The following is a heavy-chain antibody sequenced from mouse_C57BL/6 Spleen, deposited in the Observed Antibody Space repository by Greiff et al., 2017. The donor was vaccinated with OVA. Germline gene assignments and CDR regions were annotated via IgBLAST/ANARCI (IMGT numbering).Heavy chain of an antibody. CDR2: IDPSDSYT. CDR1: GYTFTSYW. CDR3: ARRAMDY. Sequence: QVQLQQPGAELVMPGASVKLSCKASGYTFTSYWMHWVKQRPGQGLEWIGEIDPSDSYTNYNQKFKGKSTLTVDTSSSTAYMQLSSLTSEDSAVYYCARRAMDYWGQGTSVTVSS. V-gene: IGHV1-69*01. J-gene: IGHJ4*01.